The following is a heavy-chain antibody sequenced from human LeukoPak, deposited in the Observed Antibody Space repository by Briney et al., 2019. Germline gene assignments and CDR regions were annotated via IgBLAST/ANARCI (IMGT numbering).Heavy chain of an antibody. CDR3: ARDPLDGGSYYNY. D-gene: IGHD1-26*01. CDR1: GFTFSDYY. V-gene: IGHV3-11*01. J-gene: IGHJ4*02. CDR2: ISSSGSTI. Sequence: GGSLRLSCAASGFTFSDYYMSWIRQAPGKGLEWVSCISSSGSTIYYAGSVKGRFTISRDNAKNSLYLQMNSLRAEDTAVYYCARDPLDGGSYYNYWGQGTLVTVSS.